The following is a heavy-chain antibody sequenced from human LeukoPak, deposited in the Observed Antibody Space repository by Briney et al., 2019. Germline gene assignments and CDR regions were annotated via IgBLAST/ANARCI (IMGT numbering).Heavy chain of an antibody. V-gene: IGHV1-24*01. J-gene: IGHJ3*02. CDR1: GYTLTELS. CDR3: AGVLRYFDWLFPGAFDI. CDR2: FDPEDGET. D-gene: IGHD3-9*01. Sequence: ASVKVSCKVSGYTLTELSMHWVRQAPGKGLECMGGFDPEDGETIYAQKFQGRVTMTEDTSTDTAYMELSSLRSEDTAVYYCAGVLRYFDWLFPGAFDIWGQGTMVTVSS.